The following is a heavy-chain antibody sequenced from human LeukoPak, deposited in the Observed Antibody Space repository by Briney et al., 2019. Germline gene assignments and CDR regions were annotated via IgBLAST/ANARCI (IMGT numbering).Heavy chain of an antibody. CDR3: ASDIYGSQPSDY. V-gene: IGHV1-69*05. CDR1: GGTFRDFA. Sequence: ASVKVSCKASGGTFRDFAVSWVRQAPGQGLEWMGGIVPIFDTPNYAQRFEDRVTITTDEATNTAYMELTGLRSEDTAVYYCASDIYGSQPSDYWGQGTLVIVSS. J-gene: IGHJ4*02. D-gene: IGHD3-10*01. CDR2: IVPIFDTP.